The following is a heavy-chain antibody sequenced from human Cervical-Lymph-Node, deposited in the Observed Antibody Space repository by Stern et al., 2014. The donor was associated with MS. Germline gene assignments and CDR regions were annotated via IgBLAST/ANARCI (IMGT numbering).Heavy chain of an antibody. CDR3: ARASTTANNYYDGVDV. CDR2: INPNNGCT. V-gene: IGHV1-2*04. Sequence: VQLVESGAEVKNPGASVKVSCKASGYTFTDYYMQWMRQAPGQGLEWIGLINPNNGCTKSAQKFQGWVTMTRDTSTSTAYMELSRLRSDDTAIYYCARASTTANNYYDGVDVWGQGTTVTVTS. CDR1: GYTFTDYY. J-gene: IGHJ6*02. D-gene: IGHD1-1*01.